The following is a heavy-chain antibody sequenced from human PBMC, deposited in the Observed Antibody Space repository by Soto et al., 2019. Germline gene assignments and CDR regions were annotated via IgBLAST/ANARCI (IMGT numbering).Heavy chain of an antibody. CDR1: GYTFTGYY. CDR3: ASSRLSSIAARS. Sequence: SVKVSCRASGYTFTGYYMHWVRQAPGQGLEWMGWNNPNSGGTNYAQKFQGRVTMTRDTSISTAYMELSRLRSDDTAVYYCASSRLSSIAARSWGQGTLVTVSS. V-gene: IGHV1-2*02. D-gene: IGHD6-6*01. CDR2: NNPNSGGT. J-gene: IGHJ4*02.